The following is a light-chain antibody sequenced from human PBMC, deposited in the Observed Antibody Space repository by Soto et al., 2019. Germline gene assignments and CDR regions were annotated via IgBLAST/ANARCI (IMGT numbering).Light chain of an antibody. CDR3: VQYNIYPWT. J-gene: IGKJ1*01. CDR1: QSTSSW. V-gene: IGKV1-5*01. Sequence: SQMTQSPSTLSATVGDTVTITCRASQSTSSWLAWYQQKPGKAPKVLIYAASRLQSGVPSRFSGSGSETEFSLTISSLQPEDFATYFCVQYNIYPWTFGLGTKVDI. CDR2: AAS.